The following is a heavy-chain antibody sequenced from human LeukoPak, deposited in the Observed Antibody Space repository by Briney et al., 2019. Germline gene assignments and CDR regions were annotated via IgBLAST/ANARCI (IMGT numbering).Heavy chain of an antibody. CDR2: IYYSGST. Sequence: SETLSLTCTVSGGSISSYYWSWIRHPPGKGLELIGYIYYSGSTNYNPSLKSRVTISVDTSKNQFSLKLSSVTAADTAVYYCARSLLRYFDWPQYYYGMDVWGKGTTVIVSS. CDR3: ARSLLRYFDWPQYYYGMDV. V-gene: IGHV4-59*01. J-gene: IGHJ6*04. CDR1: GGSISSYY. D-gene: IGHD3-9*01.